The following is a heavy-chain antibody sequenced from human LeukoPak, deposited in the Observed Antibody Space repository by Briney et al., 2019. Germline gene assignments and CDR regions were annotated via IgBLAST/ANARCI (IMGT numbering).Heavy chain of an antibody. CDR3: ARPLKPYSSGWLYFDY. CDR1: GYSFTSYW. Sequence: GESLKISCKGSGYSFTSYWIGWVRQMPGKGLEWMGIIYPGDSDTRYSPSFQGQVTISADKSISTAYLQWSSLKASDTAMYYCARPLKPYSSGWLYFDYWGQGTLVTVSS. CDR2: IYPGDSDT. J-gene: IGHJ4*02. D-gene: IGHD6-19*01. V-gene: IGHV5-51*01.